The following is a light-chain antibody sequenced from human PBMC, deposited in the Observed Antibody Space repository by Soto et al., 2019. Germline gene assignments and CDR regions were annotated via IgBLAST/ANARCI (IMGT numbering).Light chain of an antibody. CDR1: QSVSSY. J-gene: IGKJ2*03. V-gene: IGKV3-11*01. CDR2: DAS. Sequence: EIVLTQSPATLSLSPGERTTFSCRASQSVSSYLAWYHQKPGQAPRLLIYDASNSATGIPARFSGSGSGTDSTLTISSLEPEDFAVYYCQQRNNWQSFGQGTIPEIK. CDR3: QQRNNWQS.